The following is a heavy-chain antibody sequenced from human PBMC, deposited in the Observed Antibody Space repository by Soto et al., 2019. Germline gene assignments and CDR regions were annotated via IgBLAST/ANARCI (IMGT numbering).Heavy chain of an antibody. CDR1: GGSISSGDYY. CDR3: ARAPLRYFDWSQGDWFDP. CDR2: IYYSGST. D-gene: IGHD3-9*01. Sequence: SETLSLTCTVSGGSISSGDYYWSWIRQPPGKGLEWIGYIYYSGSTYYNPSLKSRVTISVDTSKNQFSLKLSSVTAADTAVYYCARAPLRYFDWSQGDWFDPWGQGTLVTVSS. V-gene: IGHV4-30-4*01. J-gene: IGHJ5*02.